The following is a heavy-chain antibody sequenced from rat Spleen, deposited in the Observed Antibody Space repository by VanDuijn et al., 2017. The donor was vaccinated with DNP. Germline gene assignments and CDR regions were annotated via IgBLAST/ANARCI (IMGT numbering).Heavy chain of an antibody. V-gene: IGHV5-31*01. Sequence: EVQLVESGGGLVQPGRSLKLSCAASGFTFNNYWMTWIRQVPGKGLEWIASITDGGGSTYYPDSVKGRFTISRDNAKSTLYLQMDSLRSEDTATYFCTTLVHYWGQGTLVTVSS. CDR2: ITDGGGST. CDR3: TTLVHY. CDR1: GFTFNNYW. J-gene: IGHJ3*01.